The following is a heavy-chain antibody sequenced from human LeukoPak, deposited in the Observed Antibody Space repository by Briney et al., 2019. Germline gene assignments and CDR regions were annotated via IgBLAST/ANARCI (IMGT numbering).Heavy chain of an antibody. D-gene: IGHD6-19*01. CDR2: IYTSGST. CDR1: GGSISSYY. Sequence: SETLSLTCTVSGGSISSYYWSWIRQPAGKGLEWIGRIYTSGSTNYNPSLKSRVTISVDTSKNQFSLKLSSVTAADTAVYYCAGGGSGWYEDPYNWFDPWGQGTLVTVSS. J-gene: IGHJ5*02. CDR3: AGGGSGWYEDPYNWFDP. V-gene: IGHV4-4*07.